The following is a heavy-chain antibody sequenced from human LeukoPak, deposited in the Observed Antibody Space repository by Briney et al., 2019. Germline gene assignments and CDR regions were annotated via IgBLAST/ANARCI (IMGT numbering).Heavy chain of an antibody. Sequence: SETLSLTCTVSGGSISSYYWSWIRQPPGKGLEWIGYIYYSGSTNYNPSLKSRVTISVDTSKNQFSLKLSSVTAADTAVYYCARVWELRGAFDIWGRGTMITVSS. D-gene: IGHD1-26*01. CDR1: GGSISSYY. CDR2: IYYSGST. J-gene: IGHJ3*02. V-gene: IGHV4-59*12. CDR3: ARVWELRGAFDI.